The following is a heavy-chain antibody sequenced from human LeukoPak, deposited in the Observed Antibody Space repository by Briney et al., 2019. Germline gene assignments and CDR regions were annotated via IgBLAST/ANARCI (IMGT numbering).Heavy chain of an antibody. J-gene: IGHJ5*02. CDR1: GGSISSSSYY. CDR3: ARHLPRSWFDP. CDR2: IYYSGST. V-gene: IGHV4-39*01. D-gene: IGHD1-14*01. Sequence: PSETLSLTCTVSGGSISSSSYYWGWIRQPPGKGLEWIGSIYYSGSTYYNPSLKGRVTISVDTSNVQFTLKLSCVAAADTSVYYCARHLPRSWFDPWGQGTLVSVSS.